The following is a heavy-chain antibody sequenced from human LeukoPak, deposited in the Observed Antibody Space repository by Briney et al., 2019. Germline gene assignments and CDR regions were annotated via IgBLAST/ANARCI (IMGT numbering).Heavy chain of an antibody. D-gene: IGHD5-24*01. CDR1: GYSLSSYG. J-gene: IGHJ4*02. V-gene: IGHV3-33*01. Sequence: PGGSRSLSCTASGYSLSSYGRQWVRQAPGKGLEWVAVIWYDGSNKNYADYVKGRFTISRDNSKNTLYLQMNSLRLEDTAVYYCARHGDVWGQGTLVTVSS. CDR2: IWYDGSNK. CDR3: ARHGDV.